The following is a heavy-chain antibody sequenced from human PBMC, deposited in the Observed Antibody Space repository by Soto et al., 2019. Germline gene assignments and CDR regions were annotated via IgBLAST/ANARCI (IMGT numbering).Heavy chain of an antibody. D-gene: IGHD3-16*02. CDR3: ARSQTDTEYDYIWGSYRRDAFDI. J-gene: IGHJ3*02. V-gene: IGHV4-59*01. CDR2: IYYSGST. CDR1: GGSISSYY. Sequence: SETLSLTCTVSGGSISSYYWSWIRQPPGKGLEWIGYIYYSGSTNYNPSLKSRVTISVDTSKNQFSLKLSSVTAADTAVYYCARSQTDTEYDYIWGSYRRDAFDIWGQGTMVTVSS.